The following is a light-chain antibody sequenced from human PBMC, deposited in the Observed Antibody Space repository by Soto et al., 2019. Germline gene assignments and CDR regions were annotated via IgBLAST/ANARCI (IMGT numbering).Light chain of an antibody. CDR3: CSYAGSHII. CDR1: SSDVGGYNY. CDR2: DVI. V-gene: IGLV2-11*01. Sequence: QSALTQPRSVSGSPGQSVTISCTGTSSDVGGYNYVSWYQQYPGKAPKLMIYDVIKRPSGVPDRFSGSKSANTASLTISGLQAEDEADYYCCSYAGSHIIFGEGTKVTVL. J-gene: IGLJ2*01.